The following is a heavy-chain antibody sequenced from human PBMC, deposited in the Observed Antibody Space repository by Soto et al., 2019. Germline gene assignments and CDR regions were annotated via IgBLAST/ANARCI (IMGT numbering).Heavy chain of an antibody. CDR2: ISYDGSLT. D-gene: IGHD3-22*01. CDR1: GFAFSTYA. Sequence: QMQLVESGGGVVQPGRSLRLSCAASGFAFSTYAVHWVRQAPGKGLEWLAVISYDGSLTYYAESVRGRIAVSRDNSNNTLSLQINCLPPEDKATYFCAREAYYESEDTGAFDVWGQGTVVIVSS. CDR3: AREAYYESEDTGAFDV. V-gene: IGHV3-30*09. J-gene: IGHJ3*01.